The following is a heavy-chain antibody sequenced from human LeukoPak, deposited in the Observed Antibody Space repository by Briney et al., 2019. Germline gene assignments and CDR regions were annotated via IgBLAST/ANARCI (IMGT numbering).Heavy chain of an antibody. J-gene: IGHJ4*02. CDR2: IYYSGST. Sequence: SETLSLTCTVSGGSISSYYWSWIRQPPGKGLEWIGDIYYSGSTNYNPSLKSRVTISVDTSKNQFSLKLSSVTAADTAVYYCARGYCTNGVCSINFDYWGQGTLVTVSS. CDR1: GGSISSYY. CDR3: ARGYCTNGVCSINFDY. D-gene: IGHD2-8*01. V-gene: IGHV4-59*01.